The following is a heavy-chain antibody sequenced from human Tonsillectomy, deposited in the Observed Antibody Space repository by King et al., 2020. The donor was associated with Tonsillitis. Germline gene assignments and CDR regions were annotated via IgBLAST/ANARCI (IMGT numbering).Heavy chain of an antibody. Sequence: VQLVESGGGLVKPGGSLRLSCAASGFTFSDYYMSWIRQAPGKGLEWVSDISSSASNTNYAGSVKGRFTISRDNAKNSLFLQMNSLRAEDTAVYYCARAPKWELLRFEYWGQGTLVTVSS. CDR1: GFTFSDYY. CDR3: ARAPKWELLRFEY. V-gene: IGHV3-11*06. D-gene: IGHD3-10*01. CDR2: ISSSASNT. J-gene: IGHJ4*02.